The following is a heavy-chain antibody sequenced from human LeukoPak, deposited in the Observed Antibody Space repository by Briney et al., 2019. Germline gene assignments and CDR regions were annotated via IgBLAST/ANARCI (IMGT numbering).Heavy chain of an antibody. Sequence: GGSLRLSCAASGFTVSSNYMSGVRQAPGKGLEWGSVSYSGGSTYYADYVKGRFTISRANSKNTLYLQMTGLSAADMAVYYCARGGHTMLRGVIIVHTPFGPWGQGTLVTVSS. CDR1: GFTVSSNY. CDR3: ARGGHTMLRGVIIVHTPFGP. CDR2: SYSGGST. D-gene: IGHD3-10*01. V-gene: IGHV3-66*01. J-gene: IGHJ5*02.